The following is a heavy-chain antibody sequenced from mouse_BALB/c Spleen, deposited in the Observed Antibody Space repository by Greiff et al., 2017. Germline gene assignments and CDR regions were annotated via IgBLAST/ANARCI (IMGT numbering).Heavy chain of an antibody. Sequence: QVQLQQSGAELAKPGASVKMSCKASGYTFTSYWMHWVKQRPGQGLEWIGYINPSTGYTEYNQKFKDKATLTADKSSSTAYMQLSSLTSEDSAVYYCARPATMITTRGYYFDYWGQGTTLTVSS. V-gene: IGHV1-7*01. CDR2: INPSTGYT. J-gene: IGHJ2*01. CDR3: ARPATMITTRGYYFDY. D-gene: IGHD2-4*01. CDR1: GYTFTSYW.